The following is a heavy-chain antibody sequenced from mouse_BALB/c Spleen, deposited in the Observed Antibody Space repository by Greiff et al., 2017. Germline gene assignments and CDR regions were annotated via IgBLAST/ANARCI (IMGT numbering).Heavy chain of an antibody. CDR1: GFTFTNYW. CDR2: IYPGGGYT. V-gene: IGHV1-63*02. D-gene: IGHD2-4*01. Sequence: VQLLQSGAELVRPGTSVKMSCKAAGFTFTNYWIGWVKQSPGHGLEWIGDIYPGGGYTNYNEKFKGKATLTADTSSSTAYMQLSSLTSEDSAIYYCASTVITTGGFAYWGQGTLVTVSA. J-gene: IGHJ3*01. CDR3: ASTVITTGGFAY.